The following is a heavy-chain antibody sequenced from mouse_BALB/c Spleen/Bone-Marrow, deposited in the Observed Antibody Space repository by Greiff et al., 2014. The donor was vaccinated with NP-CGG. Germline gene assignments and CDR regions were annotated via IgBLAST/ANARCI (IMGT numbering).Heavy chain of an antibody. CDR1: GYTFSSYW. Sequence: VKLMESGAELMKPGASVKVSCKATGYTFSSYWIEWVKQRPGHGLEWIGEILPGSGNTNYNEKFKDKATFTADTSSNTAYMQLSSLTSEDSTVYYCARWAFDAWFAYWGQGTLVTVSA. CDR2: ILPGSGNT. V-gene: IGHV1-9*01. J-gene: IGHJ3*01. D-gene: IGHD3-1*01. CDR3: ARWAFDAWFAY.